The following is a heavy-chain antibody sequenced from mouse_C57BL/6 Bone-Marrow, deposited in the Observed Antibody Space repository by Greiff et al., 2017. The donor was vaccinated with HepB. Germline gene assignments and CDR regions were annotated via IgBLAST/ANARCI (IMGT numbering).Heavy chain of an antibody. CDR2: ISSGSSTI. D-gene: IGHD1-1*01. J-gene: IGHJ1*03. V-gene: IGHV5-17*01. CDR1: GFTFSDYG. Sequence: EVQRVESGGGLVKPGGSLKLSCAASGFTFSDYGMHWVRQDPEKGLEWVAYISSGSSTIYYTDTVKGRFTISRDNAKNTPFLQMTSLRSEDTAMDYCARELRSDWYFDVWGTGTTVTVSS. CDR3: ARELRSDWYFDV.